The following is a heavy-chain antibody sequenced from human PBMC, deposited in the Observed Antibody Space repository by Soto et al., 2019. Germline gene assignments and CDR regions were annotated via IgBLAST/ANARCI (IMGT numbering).Heavy chain of an antibody. CDR2: TYNSGTT. V-gene: IGHV4-30-4*01. CDR3: ARGPSADKIDC. Sequence: QVQLQESGPGLVEPSQTLSLTCTVSGDSISSGYFWSWIRQSPGKGLEWIGHTYNSGTTYNNPSLRSRGTISIDTDRNQFSLRLTSVTAADTAVYYCARGPSADKIDCWGQGTLVTVSS. D-gene: IGHD3-3*01. CDR1: GDSISSGYF. J-gene: IGHJ4*02.